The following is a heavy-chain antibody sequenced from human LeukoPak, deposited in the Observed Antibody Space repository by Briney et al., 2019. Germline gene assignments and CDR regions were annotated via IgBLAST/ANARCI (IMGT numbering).Heavy chain of an antibody. CDR1: GGSISSSSYY. CDR3: ARSSSSWYGDYFDY. J-gene: IGHJ4*02. Sequence: SETLSLTCTVSGGSISSSSYYWGWIRQPPGKGLEWIGSIYYSGSTYYNPSLKSRVTISVDTSQNQFSLKLSSVTAADTAVYYCARSSSSWYGDYFDYWGQGTLVTVSS. CDR2: IYYSGST. D-gene: IGHD6-13*01. V-gene: IGHV4-39*01.